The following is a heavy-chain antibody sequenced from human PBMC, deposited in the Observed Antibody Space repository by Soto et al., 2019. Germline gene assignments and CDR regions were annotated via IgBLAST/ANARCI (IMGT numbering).Heavy chain of an antibody. J-gene: IGHJ4*02. CDR3: AHRDTAMVYRDY. CDR1: GFSLSTSGVG. Sequence: QITLKESGPTLVKPTQTLTLTCTFSGFSLSTSGVGVGWIRQPPGKALEWLALIYWDDDKRYSPSLKSRLTITKDTPKNQVVLTMTNMDPVDTATYYCAHRDTAMVYRDYWGQGTLVTVSS. CDR2: IYWDDDK. V-gene: IGHV2-5*02. D-gene: IGHD5-18*01.